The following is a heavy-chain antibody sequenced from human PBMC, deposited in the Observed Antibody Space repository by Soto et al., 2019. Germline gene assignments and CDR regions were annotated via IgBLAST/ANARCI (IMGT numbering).Heavy chain of an antibody. Sequence: GGSLRLSCAASGFTFSSYAMGWVRQGPGKGLEWVAVVSIGGSTHYADSVRGRFTISRDNSKNTLSLQMNSLTAEDTAVYFCAKRRGAGGQFDYWGQGALVTVSS. CDR2: VSIGGST. D-gene: IGHD2-15*01. CDR1: GFTFSSYA. J-gene: IGHJ4*02. V-gene: IGHV3-23*01. CDR3: AKRRGAGGQFDY.